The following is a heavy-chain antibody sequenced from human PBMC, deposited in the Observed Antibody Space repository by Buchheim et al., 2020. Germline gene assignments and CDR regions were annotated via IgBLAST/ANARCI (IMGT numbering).Heavy chain of an antibody. CDR1: GFTFDDYG. J-gene: IGHJ3*02. V-gene: IGHV3-20*01. D-gene: IGHD4-23*01. CDR2: INWNGGST. Sequence: EVQLVESGGGVVRPGGSLRLSCAASGFTFDDYGMSWVRQAPGKGLEWVSGINWNGGSTGYADSVKGRFTISRDKAKNSLYLQMNSLRAEDTALYHCARDLYEDGYGGNSDPNVGAFDIWGQGT. CDR3: ARDLYEDGYGGNSDPNVGAFDI.